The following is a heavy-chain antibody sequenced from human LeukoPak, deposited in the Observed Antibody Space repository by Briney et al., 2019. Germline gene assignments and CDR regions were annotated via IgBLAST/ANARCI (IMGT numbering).Heavy chain of an antibody. CDR1: GGTFSSYT. D-gene: IGHD6-19*01. CDR3: ARSDPYSSGWYVYYYYMDV. J-gene: IGHJ6*03. V-gene: IGHV1-69*02. CDR2: IIPILGIA. Sequence: SVKVSCKASGGTFSSYTISWVRQAPGQGLEWMGRIIPILGIANYAQKFQGRVTITADKSTSTAYMELSSLRSEDTAVYYCARSDPYSSGWYVYYYYMDVWGKGTTVTVSS.